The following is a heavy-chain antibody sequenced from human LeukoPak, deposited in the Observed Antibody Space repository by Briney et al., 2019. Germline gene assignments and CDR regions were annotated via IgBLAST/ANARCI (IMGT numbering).Heavy chain of an antibody. CDR2: IKQDGSEK. Sequence: GGSLRLSCAASGFTFSSYRMSWVRQAPGKGLEWVANIKQDGSEKYYVDSVKGRFTISRDNAKNSLYLQMNSLRAEDTAVYYCARDQLWLKSENYYYYGMDVWGQGTTVTVSS. CDR3: ARDQLWLKSENYYYYGMDV. CDR1: GFTFSSYR. J-gene: IGHJ6*02. D-gene: IGHD6-19*01. V-gene: IGHV3-7*01.